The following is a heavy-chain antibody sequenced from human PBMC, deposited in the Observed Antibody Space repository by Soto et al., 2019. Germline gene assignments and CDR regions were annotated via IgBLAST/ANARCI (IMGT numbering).Heavy chain of an antibody. CDR2: INFGGST. V-gene: IGHV4-34*01. D-gene: IGHD2-2*01. CDR3: AREEVPQWFTRGYYGLDV. CDR1: GGSLIGYY. Sequence: SETLSLTCAVYGGSLIGYYWTWIRQPPGKGLEWIGEINFGGSTNYNPSLRSRVTISVDTSKNQFSLNLRSVTAADTAVYYCAREEVPQWFTRGYYGLDVWGQGTTVTVSS. J-gene: IGHJ6*02.